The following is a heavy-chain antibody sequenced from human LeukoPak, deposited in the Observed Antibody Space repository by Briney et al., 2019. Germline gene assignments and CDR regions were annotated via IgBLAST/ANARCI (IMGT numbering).Heavy chain of an antibody. V-gene: IGHV5-51*01. CDR2: IYPGDSDT. J-gene: IGHJ4*02. Sequence: GESLKISCKGSEYYFTTYWIGWVRQMPGKGLEWMGIIYPGDSDTRYSPSFQGQVTISADKSISTAYLQWSSLKASDTAMYYCARRDAAAGTHGLDYWGQGTLVTVSS. CDR3: ARRDAAAGTHGLDY. D-gene: IGHD6-13*01. CDR1: EYYFTTYW.